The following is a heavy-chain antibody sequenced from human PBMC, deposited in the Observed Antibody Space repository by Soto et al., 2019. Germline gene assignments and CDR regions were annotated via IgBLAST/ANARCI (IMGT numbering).Heavy chain of an antibody. CDR3: ARDKPQLATIFDF. CDR1: GYTFASHG. CDR2: ISPYNGNT. V-gene: IGHV1-18*04. J-gene: IGHJ4*02. Sequence: QVPLVQSGAEVKKPGASVKVSCKASGYTFASHGLSWLRQAPGQGLEWMGWISPYNGNTNYARNLQGRVTLTTDTSTSTAYMELRSLRSDDTAVYYCARDKPQLATIFDFWGQGTLVTVSS.